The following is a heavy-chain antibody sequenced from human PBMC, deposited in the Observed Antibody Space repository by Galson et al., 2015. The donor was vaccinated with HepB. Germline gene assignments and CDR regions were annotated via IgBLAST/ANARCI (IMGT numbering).Heavy chain of an antibody. CDR3: ARDAIIAVAGTSFDY. Sequence: SVKVSCKASGYTFTSYYMHWVRQAPGQGLEWMGIINPSGGSTSYAQKFQGRVTMTRDTSTSTVYMELSSLRSEDTAVYYCARDAIIAVAGTSFDYWGQGTLVTVSS. CDR2: INPSGGST. D-gene: IGHD6-19*01. J-gene: IGHJ4*02. CDR1: GYTFTSYY. V-gene: IGHV1-46*01.